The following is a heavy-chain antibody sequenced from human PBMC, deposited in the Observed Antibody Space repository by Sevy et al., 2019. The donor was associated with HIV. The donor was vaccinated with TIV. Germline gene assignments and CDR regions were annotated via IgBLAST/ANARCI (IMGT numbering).Heavy chain of an antibody. CDR3: ARSIAIPITGPVGLFFRLYSNWFDP. V-gene: IGHV4-34*01. CDR2: VSRSGST. CDR1: GGSLSDHY. J-gene: IGHJ5*02. D-gene: IGHD2-21*01. Sequence: SETLSLTCAVYGGSLSDHYWSWIRQPPGKGLEWIGEVSRSGSTSYNPSLASRLTISLDTPKNQFSLKLNSVTAAETAMYYCARSIAIPITGPVGLFFRLYSNWFDPWGQGTWVTVSS.